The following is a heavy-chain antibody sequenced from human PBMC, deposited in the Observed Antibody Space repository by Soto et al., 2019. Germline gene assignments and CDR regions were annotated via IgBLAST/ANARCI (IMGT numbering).Heavy chain of an antibody. D-gene: IGHD3-22*01. CDR1: GFTFNDYA. J-gene: IGHJ4*02. V-gene: IGHV3-9*01. CDR3: AKDMASSGPLYGGIDY. Sequence: EVQLVESGGGLVQPGRSLRLSCAASGFTFNDYAMHWVRQGPGKGLEWVSGISWNSGDTGYADSVKGRFTISRDNXKNXLYLQMNSLRAEDTALYYCAKDMASSGPLYGGIDYWGQGTLVTISS. CDR2: ISWNSGDT.